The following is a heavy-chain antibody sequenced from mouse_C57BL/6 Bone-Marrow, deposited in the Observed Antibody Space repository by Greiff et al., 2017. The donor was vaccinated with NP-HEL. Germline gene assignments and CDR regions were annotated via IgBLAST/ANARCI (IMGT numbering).Heavy chain of an antibody. CDR2: ISSGGDYI. J-gene: IGHJ4*01. D-gene: IGHD2-4*01. CDR3: TRGEGLRGGYAMDY. CDR1: GFTFSSYA. V-gene: IGHV5-9-1*02. Sequence: DVMLVESGEGLVKPGGSLKLSCAASGFTFSSYAMSWVRQTPEKRLEWVAYISSGGDYIYYADTVKGRFTISRDNARNTLYLQMSSLKSEDTAMYYCTRGEGLRGGYAMDYWGQGTSVTVSS.